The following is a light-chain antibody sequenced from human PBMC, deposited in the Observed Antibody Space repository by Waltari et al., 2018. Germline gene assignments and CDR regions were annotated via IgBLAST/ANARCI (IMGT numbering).Light chain of an antibody. CDR3: QQSNSFPLT. CDR1: QGISPH. J-gene: IGKJ4*01. V-gene: IGKV1-9*01. CDR2: AAS. Sequence: DIQLTQSPSFLSASVRDRVTITCRASQGISPHLAWYQQKPGKGPKLPIYAASTLQSDIPSRFSGSGSGTEFTLTISSLQSEDFATYYCQQSNSFPLTFGGGTKVEIK.